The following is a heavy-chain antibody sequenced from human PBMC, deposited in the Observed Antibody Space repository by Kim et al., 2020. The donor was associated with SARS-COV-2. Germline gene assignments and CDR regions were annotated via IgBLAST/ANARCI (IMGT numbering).Heavy chain of an antibody. CDR1: GYTFTSYA. J-gene: IGHJ6*02. Sequence: ASVKVSCKASGYTFTSYAMNWVRQAPGQGLEWMGWINTNTGNPTYAQGFTGRFVFSLDTSVSTAYLQISSLKAEDTAVYYCARDLEAGYYGSGSYSYYYYYGMDVWGQGTTVTVSS. V-gene: IGHV7-4-1*02. CDR2: INTNTGNP. CDR3: ARDLEAGYYGSGSYSYYYYYGMDV. D-gene: IGHD3-10*01.